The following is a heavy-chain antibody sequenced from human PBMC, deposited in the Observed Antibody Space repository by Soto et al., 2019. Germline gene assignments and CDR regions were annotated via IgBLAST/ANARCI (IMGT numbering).Heavy chain of an antibody. CDR2: ISGYNGNT. CDR1: GYTFTSYG. CDR3: ARVRITISGVVMRPKLDY. J-gene: IGHJ4*01. Sequence: ASVKVSCKSSGYTFTSYGITWVRQAPGQGLEWMGWISGYNGNTNYAQKLQGRVTMTTDTSTSTAYMELRSLRSDDTAVYYCARVRITISGVVMRPKLDYWGHGTLVTVSS. D-gene: IGHD3-3*01. V-gene: IGHV1-18*01.